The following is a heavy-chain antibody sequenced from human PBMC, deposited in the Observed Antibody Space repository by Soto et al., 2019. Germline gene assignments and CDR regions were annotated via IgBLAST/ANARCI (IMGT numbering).Heavy chain of an antibody. CDR1: GYSFTSYW. CDR2: INPGDSDT. CDR3: ARHSDFGTRYYYYGMDV. V-gene: IGHV5-51*01. J-gene: IGHJ6*02. D-gene: IGHD3-16*01. Sequence: GESLKISCKGSGYSFTSYWIGWVRQMPGKGLEWMGIINPGDSDTRYSPSSQGQVTISAEKSIGTAYLQWSSLKASDTAMYYCARHSDFGTRYYYYGMDVLGQGTTVTVAS.